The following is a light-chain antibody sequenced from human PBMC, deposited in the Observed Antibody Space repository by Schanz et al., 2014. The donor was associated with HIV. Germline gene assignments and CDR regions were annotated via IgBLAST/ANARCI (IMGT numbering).Light chain of an antibody. J-gene: IGLJ2*01. CDR1: SGHRTYA. CDR3: QTWGTGIVV. V-gene: IGLV4-69*02. CDR2: LNSDGSH. Sequence: QLVLTQSPSASAFLGASVKLTCTLDSGHRTYAIAWHQQQPEKGPRYLMNLNSDGSHSKGDGIPDRFSGSSSGAERYLTISSLQSEDEADYYCQTWGTGIVVFGGGTKLTVL.